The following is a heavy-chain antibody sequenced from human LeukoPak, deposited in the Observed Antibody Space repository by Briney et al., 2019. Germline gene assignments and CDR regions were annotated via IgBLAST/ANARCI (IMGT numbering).Heavy chain of an antibody. D-gene: IGHD1-7*01. J-gene: IGHJ4*02. CDR3: TRPRTGTTDY. CDR1: GFTFSSYS. V-gene: IGHV3-21*01. CDR2: ISSSGSSI. Sequence: KPGGSLSLSCAASGFTFSSYSMNWVRPAPGKGLEWVSYISSSGSSIYYADSVKGRFTMSRDNAKNSLYLQMNSLSAEDTAVYYCTRPRTGTTDYWGQGTLVTVSS.